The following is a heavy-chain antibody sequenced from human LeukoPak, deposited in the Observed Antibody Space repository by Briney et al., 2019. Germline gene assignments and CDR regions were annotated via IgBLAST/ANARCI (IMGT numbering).Heavy chain of an antibody. V-gene: IGHV3-30*18. D-gene: IGHD2-21*02. CDR2: VLHDGTTK. CDR1: GFPFSSYG. CDR3: AKDRGDPRTLDV. J-gene: IGHJ6*02. Sequence: PGGSLRLSCAASGFPFSSYGMHWVRQAPGKGLEWVAVVLHDGTTKYYVDSLKGRLNISRDNSKNTLYLQMNSLRAEDTAVYYCAKDRGDPRTLDVWGQGTTVTVSS.